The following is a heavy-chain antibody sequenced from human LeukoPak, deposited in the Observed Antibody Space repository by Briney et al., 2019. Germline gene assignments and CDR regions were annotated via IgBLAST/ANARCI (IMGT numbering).Heavy chain of an antibody. CDR2: INHSGST. V-gene: IGHV4-34*01. J-gene: IGHJ4*02. Sequence: SETLSLTCAVYGGSFSGYYWSWIRQPPGKGLGWIGEINHSGSTNYNPSLKSRVTISVDTSKNQFSLKLSSVTAADTAVYYCARAYGSGSPIDYWGQGNLVTVSS. D-gene: IGHD3-10*01. CDR3: ARAYGSGSPIDY. CDR1: GGSFSGYY.